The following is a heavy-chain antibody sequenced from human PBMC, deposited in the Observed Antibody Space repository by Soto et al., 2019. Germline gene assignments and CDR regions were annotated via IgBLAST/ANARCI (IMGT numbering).Heavy chain of an antibody. CDR2: IYYSGST. Sequence: SETLSLTCTVSGGSISSYYWSWIRQPPGKGLEWIGYIYYSGSTNYNPSLKSRVTISVDTSKNQFSLKLSSVTAADTAVYYCAREVMVRGVTVNWFDPWGQETLVTVSS. V-gene: IGHV4-59*01. J-gene: IGHJ5*02. CDR3: AREVMVRGVTVNWFDP. D-gene: IGHD3-10*01. CDR1: GGSISSYY.